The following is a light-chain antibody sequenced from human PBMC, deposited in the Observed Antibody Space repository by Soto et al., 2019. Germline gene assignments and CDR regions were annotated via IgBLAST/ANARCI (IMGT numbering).Light chain of an antibody. Sequence: QSVLAQPSSVSGSAGQSITISCTGTSNDVGHFNYVSWFQQHPGKAPKLLIFDVSNWPSGVSDRFSGSKSGNTASLTISGLQPEDEADYYCTSFTTSNTFVFGSGTRSPS. CDR1: SNDVGHFNY. CDR2: DVS. V-gene: IGLV2-14*03. CDR3: TSFTTSNTFV. J-gene: IGLJ1*01.